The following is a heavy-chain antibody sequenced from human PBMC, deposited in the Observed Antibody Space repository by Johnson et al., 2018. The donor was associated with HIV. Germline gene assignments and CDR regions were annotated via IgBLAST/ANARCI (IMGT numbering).Heavy chain of an antibody. V-gene: IGHV3-7*02. CDR1: GFTFSSYW. CDR2: IKQEGRET. Sequence: VQLVESGGGLVQPGGSLRLSCAASGFTFSSYWMSWVRQAPGKGLEWVANIKQEGRETHYIDSVKGRFTISRDNAKNSLYLQMNSLRAEDTAVYYCASGVSEMDAFDIWGQGTMVTVSS. CDR3: ASGVSEMDAFDI. D-gene: IGHD5-24*01. J-gene: IGHJ3*02.